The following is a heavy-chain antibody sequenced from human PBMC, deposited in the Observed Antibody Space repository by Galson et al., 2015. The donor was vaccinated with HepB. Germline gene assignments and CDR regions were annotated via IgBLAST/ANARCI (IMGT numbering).Heavy chain of an antibody. D-gene: IGHD3-10*01. J-gene: IGHJ3*02. Sequence: SLRLSCAASGFAFSTYGMSWVRQAPGKGLEWVSYISGSSSTIFYANSVKGRFTISRDNAKNSLYLQMNSLRAEDTAVYYCARDYYGSGSFGGDAFDIWGQGTMVTVSS. CDR2: ISGSSSTI. CDR3: ARDYYGSGSFGGDAFDI. V-gene: IGHV3-48*04. CDR1: GFAFSTYG.